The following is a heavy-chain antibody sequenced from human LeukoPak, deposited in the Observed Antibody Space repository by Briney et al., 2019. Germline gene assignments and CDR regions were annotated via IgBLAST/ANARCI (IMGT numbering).Heavy chain of an antibody. CDR1: GGSISNYY. Sequence: KASETLSLTCTVSGGSISNYYWSWIRQPPGKGLEWIGYISYTGSTSYNPSLKSRVTISLDTSKNHFSLRLRSVTAADTAVYYCAKSTPSFDSWDSWGQGTLVTVSS. V-gene: IGHV4-59*01. J-gene: IGHJ4*02. D-gene: IGHD3-3*01. CDR3: AKSTPSFDSWDS. CDR2: ISYTGST.